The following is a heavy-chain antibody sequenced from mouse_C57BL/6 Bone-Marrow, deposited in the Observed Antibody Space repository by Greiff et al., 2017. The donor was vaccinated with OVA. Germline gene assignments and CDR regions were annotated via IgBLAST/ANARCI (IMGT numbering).Heavy chain of an antibody. CDR1: GYTFTSYG. CDR2: FFPRSGNT. V-gene: IGHV1-81*01. J-gene: IGHJ2*01. CDR3: ARGGNY. Sequence: VQRVESGAELARPGASVKLSCKASGYTFTSYGLSWVKQRTGQGLEWIGEFFPRSGNTYYNEKFKGKATLTADKSSSTAYMELRSLTSEDSAVYFCARGGNYWGKGTTLTVSS.